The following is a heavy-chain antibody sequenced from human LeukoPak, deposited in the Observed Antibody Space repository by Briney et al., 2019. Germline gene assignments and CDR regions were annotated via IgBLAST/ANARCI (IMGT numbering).Heavy chain of an antibody. Sequence: GSLSLSCVASGFSFDICAMSWVRQAPGKGLEWVSGTNWDGASTGYADSVKGRFTISRDNVKNFLYLQMNSLRVEDTALYFCGRVYCSTTSCYDYYDYYMDVWGKGTTVTVSS. CDR1: GFSFDICA. D-gene: IGHD2-2*01. V-gene: IGHV3-20*04. CDR3: GRVYCSTTSCYDYYDYYMDV. J-gene: IGHJ6*03. CDR2: TNWDGAST.